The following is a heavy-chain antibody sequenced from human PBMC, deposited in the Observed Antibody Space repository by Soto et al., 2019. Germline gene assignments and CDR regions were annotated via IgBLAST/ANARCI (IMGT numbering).Heavy chain of an antibody. CDR1: GFTFRTYG. V-gene: IGHV3-21*01. CDR2: ISSSGSFI. Sequence: GGSLRLSCAASGFTFRTYGMNWVRRAPGGGLEWVSSISSSGSFIYYADSVKGRFTISRDDAEKSLYLQMNSLRAEDTALYYCAREPEGIAAALDYWGRGTLVAVSS. J-gene: IGHJ4*02. CDR3: AREPEGIAAALDY. D-gene: IGHD6-13*01.